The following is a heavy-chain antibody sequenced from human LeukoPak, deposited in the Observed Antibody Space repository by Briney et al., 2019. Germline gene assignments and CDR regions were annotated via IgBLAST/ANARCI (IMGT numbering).Heavy chain of an antibody. Sequence: PGGSLRLSCAASGFTFSNYGMSWVRQPPGEGLEWVSDISMSSSIINYSDSVKGRFTISRDNSKNTLYLQMNSLGAEDTTVYYCAKNRRDTYGYYYFDYWGQGTLVTVSS. D-gene: IGHD5-18*01. V-gene: IGHV3-23*05. CDR2: ISMSSSII. CDR1: GFTFSNYG. J-gene: IGHJ4*02. CDR3: AKNRRDTYGYYYFDY.